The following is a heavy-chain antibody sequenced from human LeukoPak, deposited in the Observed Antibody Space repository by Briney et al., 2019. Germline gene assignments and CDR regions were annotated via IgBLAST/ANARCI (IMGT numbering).Heavy chain of an antibody. V-gene: IGHV3-21*01. J-gene: IGHJ6*02. Sequence: GRSLRLSYAASGFTFSGYSLNWGRQAPGKGLEWVSSLSSSGSYIYYADSVKGRFTISRDNAKYSLYLQMNSLRAEDTAVYYCARVLPPYYYYGMDVWGQGTTVTVSS. CDR3: ARVLPPYYYYGMDV. CDR2: LSSSGSYI. CDR1: GFTFSGYS.